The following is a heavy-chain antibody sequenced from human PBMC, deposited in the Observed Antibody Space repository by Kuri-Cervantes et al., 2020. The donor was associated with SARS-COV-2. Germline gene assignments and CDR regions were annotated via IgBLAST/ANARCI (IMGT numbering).Heavy chain of an antibody. V-gene: IGHV1-2*02. CDR3: ARTSYYDFWSGYLPDFDY. CDR2: INPNSGGT. J-gene: IGHJ4*02. D-gene: IGHD3-3*01. CDR1: GYTFTGYY. Sequence: SVKVSCKASGYTFTGYYMHWVRQAPGQGLEWMGWINPNSGGTNYAQKLQGRVTMTRDTSISTAYMELSRLRSDDTAVYYCARTSYYDFWSGYLPDFDYWGQGTLVTVSS.